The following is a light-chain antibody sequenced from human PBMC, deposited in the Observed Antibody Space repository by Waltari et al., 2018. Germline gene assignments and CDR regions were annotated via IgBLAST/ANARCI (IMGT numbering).Light chain of an antibody. J-gene: IGLJ3*02. CDR3: CSYAGSTTSVV. CDR2: NVS. CDR1: SSDVGGYKY. V-gene: IGLV2-23*02. Sequence: QSALTQPASVSGSPGQSITISCTGTSSDVGGYKYVSWYQQHLGKAPKLMIYNVSKRASGVSNRFSGSKSGNTASLTISGLQAEDEADYYCCSYAGSTTSVVFGGGTKVTVL.